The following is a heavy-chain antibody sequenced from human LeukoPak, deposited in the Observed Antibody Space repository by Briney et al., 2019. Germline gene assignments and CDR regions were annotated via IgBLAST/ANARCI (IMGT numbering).Heavy chain of an antibody. D-gene: IGHD6-6*01. CDR2: TYYRSKWYN. Sequence: SQTLSLTCAISGDSVSSNSAAWNWIRQSPSRGLEWLGRTYYRSKWYNDYAVSVKSRITINPDTSKNQFSLQLNSVTPEDTAVYYCARGGSTYSSSGTDYYYYYGMDVWGQGTTVTVSS. CDR1: GDSVSSNSAA. V-gene: IGHV6-1*01. CDR3: ARGGSTYSSSGTDYYYYYGMDV. J-gene: IGHJ6*02.